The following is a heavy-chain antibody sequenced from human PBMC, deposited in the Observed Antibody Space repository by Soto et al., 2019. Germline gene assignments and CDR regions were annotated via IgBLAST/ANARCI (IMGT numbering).Heavy chain of an antibody. Sequence: GASVKVSCKASGHTFTSSYMHWVRQAPGQGLEWMGIINPSGGSTSYAQKFQGRVTMTRDTSTSTVYMELSSLRSEDTAVYYCARESASVADSYYYGMDVWGQGTTVTVSS. V-gene: IGHV1-46*01. D-gene: IGHD6-19*01. CDR1: GHTFTSSY. CDR3: ARESASVADSYYYGMDV. CDR2: INPSGGST. J-gene: IGHJ6*02.